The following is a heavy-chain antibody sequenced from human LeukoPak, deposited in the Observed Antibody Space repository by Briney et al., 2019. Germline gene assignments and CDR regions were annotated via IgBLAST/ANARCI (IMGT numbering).Heavy chain of an antibody. CDR3: FHYNADNSWDY. D-gene: IGHD4-23*01. CDR1: GFTFSHAR. V-gene: IGHV3-15*01. Sequence: PGGSLRLSCAASGFTFSHARMNWVRQAPGKGLEWIGLIKRYVHGGTTDYAAPVQGRFTISRDDSKSIVYLQMTSLRAEDTGVYYCFHYNADNSWDYWGQGTLVTVSS. CDR2: IKRYVHGGTT. J-gene: IGHJ4*02.